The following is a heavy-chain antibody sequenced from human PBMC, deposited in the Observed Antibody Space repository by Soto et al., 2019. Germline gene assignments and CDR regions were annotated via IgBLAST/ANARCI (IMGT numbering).Heavy chain of an antibody. D-gene: IGHD5-18*01. Sequence: GGSLRLSCAASGFTFSSYSMNWVRQAPGKGLEWVSSISSSSSYIYYADSVKGRFTISRDNAKNSLYLQMNSLRAEDTAVYYCARVIRGPRGYSYGYADYWGQGTLVTVSS. CDR3: ARVIRGPRGYSYGYADY. V-gene: IGHV3-21*01. CDR2: ISSSSSYI. J-gene: IGHJ4*02. CDR1: GFTFSSYS.